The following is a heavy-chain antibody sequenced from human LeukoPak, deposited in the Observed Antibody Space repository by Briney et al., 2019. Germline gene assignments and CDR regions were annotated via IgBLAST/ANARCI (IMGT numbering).Heavy chain of an antibody. CDR2: IYPVDSDS. J-gene: IGHJ4*02. V-gene: IGHV5-51*01. D-gene: IGHD6-19*01. Sequence: GEPLNISCKGSGYSFTSYWIGWVRQMPGKGLEWMGIIYPVDSDSRYSPSFQGQVTISADKSISTAYLQWSSLKASDTAMYYCARPDSSGWVDYWGQETLVTVSS. CDR3: ARPDSSGWVDY. CDR1: GYSFTSYW.